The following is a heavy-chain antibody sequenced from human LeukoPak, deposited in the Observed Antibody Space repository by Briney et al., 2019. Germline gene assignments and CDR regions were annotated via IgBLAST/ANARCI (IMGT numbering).Heavy chain of an antibody. CDR3: ARNYYDSSSYYYFDY. CDR1: GFAFSSYA. CDR2: IYSGGGT. D-gene: IGHD3-22*01. J-gene: IGHJ4*02. Sequence: GGSLRLSCAASGFAFSSYAMSWVRQAPGKGLEWVSLIYSGGGTYYADSVKGRFTISRDNSKNTLYLQMNSLRAEDTAVYYCARNYYDSSSYYYFDYCGQGTLVTVSS. V-gene: IGHV3-66*01.